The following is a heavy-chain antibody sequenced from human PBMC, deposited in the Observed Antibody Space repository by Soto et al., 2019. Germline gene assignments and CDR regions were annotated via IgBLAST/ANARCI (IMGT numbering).Heavy chain of an antibody. CDR3: VKDRVPDSRWNFDY. Sequence: EVQLLESGGGLVQPGGSLRLSCAASGFTFSTYTMNWVRQAPGKGLGWVSGIYGDGSGAFYADSMKGRVTISRDNYKSTLYLQMNSLRAEDTAVYFCVKDRVPDSRWNFDYWGQGTLVTVSS. D-gene: IGHD1-1*01. CDR1: GFTFSTYT. J-gene: IGHJ4*02. CDR2: IYGDGSGA. V-gene: IGHV3-23*01.